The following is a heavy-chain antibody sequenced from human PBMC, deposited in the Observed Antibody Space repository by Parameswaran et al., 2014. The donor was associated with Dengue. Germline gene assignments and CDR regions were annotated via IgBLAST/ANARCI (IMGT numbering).Heavy chain of an antibody. CDR2: INEDGSER. J-gene: IGHJ4*02. Sequence: RWIRQPPGKGLEWVANINEDGSERYYVDSVKGRFTISRDNAKNSLYLQMNRLRVEDTAIYYCARDHYYDSGPGLWGQGTLVTVSS. V-gene: IGHV3-7*01. CDR3: ARDHYYDSGPGL. D-gene: IGHD3-22*01.